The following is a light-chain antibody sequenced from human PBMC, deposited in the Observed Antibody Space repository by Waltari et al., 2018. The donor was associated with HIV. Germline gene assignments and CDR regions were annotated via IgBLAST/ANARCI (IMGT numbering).Light chain of an antibody. CDR2: WAS. Sequence: DIVLTQSPESLTVSLGEGASISCTSSPTLFYSPYNKNHLAWYQQKAGQSPKLLFSWASVRQPGVPDRFSGSGSGTNFTLTIASLQAEDVATYYCQQSYSTPLTFGPGTTVHI. CDR1: PTLFYSPYNKNH. V-gene: IGKV4-1*01. J-gene: IGKJ3*01. CDR3: QQSYSTPLT.